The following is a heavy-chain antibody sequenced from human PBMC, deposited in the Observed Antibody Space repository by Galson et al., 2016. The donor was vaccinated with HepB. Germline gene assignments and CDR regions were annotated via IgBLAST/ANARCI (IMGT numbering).Heavy chain of an antibody. V-gene: IGHV4-59*01. J-gene: IGHJ4*02. CDR1: GGSMESFY. CDR2: IHHTGRS. D-gene: IGHD1-1*01. Sequence: SETLSLTCSVSGGSMESFYWGWIRQPPGEGLEWIGHIHHTGRSYYNPSLKSRVNIAIDTSKSQFSLRLSSVTAADTAVYYCASHAPPMHSHLDHYFDDWGRGTLVTVSS. CDR3: ASHAPPMHSHLDHYFDD.